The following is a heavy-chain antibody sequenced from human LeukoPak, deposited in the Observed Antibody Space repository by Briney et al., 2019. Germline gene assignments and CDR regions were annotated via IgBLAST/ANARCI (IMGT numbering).Heavy chain of an antibody. J-gene: IGHJ5*02. V-gene: IGHV4-30-2*01. CDR2: IYHSGST. CDR3: ARLSFQNSNVS. CDR1: GGSISSAGYS. D-gene: IGHD2-8*01. Sequence: SETLSLTCAVSGGSISSAGYSWSWIRQPPGKGLEWIGYIYHSGSTYYSPSLKSRVTISVDKSKNQFSLKLSSVTAADTAVYYCARLSFQNSNVSWGQGTLVTVSS.